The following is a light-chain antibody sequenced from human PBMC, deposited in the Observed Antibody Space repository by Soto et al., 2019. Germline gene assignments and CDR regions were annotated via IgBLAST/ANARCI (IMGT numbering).Light chain of an antibody. CDR3: QQRNRWPPVT. CDR1: PSVSNS. CDR2: DAF. J-gene: IGKJ4*01. Sequence: ESVLTQSPATLSLSRGERATLSCRASPSVSNSLAWYQHKPGQAPRLLIYDAFNRATGVPTRFSGSGSGTDFTLTISSLEPEDFAVYYCQQRNRWPPVTFGRGTKVDIK. V-gene: IGKV3-11*01.